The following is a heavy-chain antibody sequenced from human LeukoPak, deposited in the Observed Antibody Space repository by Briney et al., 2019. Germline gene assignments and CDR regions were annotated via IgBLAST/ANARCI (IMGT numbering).Heavy chain of an antibody. CDR1: GYTFTSYD. Sequence: ASVKVSCKASGYTFTSYDINWVRQATGQGLEWMGWMNPNSGGTNYAQKFQGRVTMTRNTSISTAYMELSSLRSEDTAVYYCASVHDYGDYTYYYGMDVWGQGTTVTVSS. CDR3: ASVHDYGDYTYYYGMDV. CDR2: MNPNSGGT. J-gene: IGHJ6*02. D-gene: IGHD4-17*01. V-gene: IGHV1-8*01.